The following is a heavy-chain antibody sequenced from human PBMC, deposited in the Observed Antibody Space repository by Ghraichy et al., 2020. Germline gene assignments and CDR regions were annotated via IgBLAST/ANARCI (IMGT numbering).Heavy chain of an antibody. CDR3: ARGGSIYCSGVSCYWGDY. Sequence: GGSLNISCGASGFSFSTYWMHWVRQAPGKGLMWVAHINGDGSSTAYADSVKGRFTFSRDNAKNTLYLQMNSLRAEDTAVYYCARGGSIYCSGVSCYWGDYWGRGTLVTVSS. CDR2: INGDGSST. D-gene: IGHD2-15*01. J-gene: IGHJ4*02. CDR1: GFSFSTYW. V-gene: IGHV3-74*01.